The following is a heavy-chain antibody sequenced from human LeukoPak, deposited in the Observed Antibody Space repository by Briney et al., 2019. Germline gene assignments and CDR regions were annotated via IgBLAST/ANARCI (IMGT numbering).Heavy chain of an antibody. CDR1: GFTFSSYS. CDR3: ARDPPTFWQPEYYFDY. J-gene: IGHJ4*02. Sequence: PGGSLRLSXAASGFTFSSYSMNWVRQAPGKGLEWVSSISSSSSYIYYADSVKGRFTISRDNAKNSLYLQMNSLRAEDTAVYYCARDPPTFWQPEYYFDYWGQGTLVTVSS. V-gene: IGHV3-21*01. CDR2: ISSSSSYI. D-gene: IGHD1-14*01.